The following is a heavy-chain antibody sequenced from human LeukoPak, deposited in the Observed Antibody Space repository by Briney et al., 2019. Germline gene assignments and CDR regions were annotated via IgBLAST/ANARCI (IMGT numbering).Heavy chain of an antibody. Sequence: SQTLSLTCTVSGGSISSGSYYWSWIRQPAGKGLEWIGRIYTSGSTNYNPSLKSRVTISVDTSKNQFSLKLSSVTAADTAVYYYARTIPDYTRYSSGWYEGGYYFDYWGQGTLVTVSS. V-gene: IGHV4-61*02. CDR1: GGSISSGSYY. D-gene: IGHD6-19*01. CDR3: ARTIPDYTRYSSGWYEGGYYFDY. CDR2: IYTSGST. J-gene: IGHJ4*02.